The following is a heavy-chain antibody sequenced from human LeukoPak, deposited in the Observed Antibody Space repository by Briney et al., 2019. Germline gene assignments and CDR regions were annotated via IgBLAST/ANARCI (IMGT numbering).Heavy chain of an antibody. CDR2: IGTAGDT. CDR1: GFTFSSYD. Sequence: PGGSLRLSCAASGFTFSSYDMHWVRQATGKGLEWVSAIGTAGDTYYPGSVKGRFTISRENAKNSLYLQMNSLRAGDTAVYYCAREGWEDRGFDYWGQGTLVTVSS. J-gene: IGHJ4*02. D-gene: IGHD1-26*01. V-gene: IGHV3-13*01. CDR3: AREGWEDRGFDY.